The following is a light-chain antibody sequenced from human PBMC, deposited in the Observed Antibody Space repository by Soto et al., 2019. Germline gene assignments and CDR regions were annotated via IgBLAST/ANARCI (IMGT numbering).Light chain of an antibody. CDR2: DAS. Sequence: CMSRGEIAMVACTVSQSVSNNYLAWYQQKPGQAPRLLIYDASNRATGIPDRFSGSLPATDFILTSCAVEADLLTGYYDHQDLGTPRAFAQGTRLEIK. V-gene: IGKV3D-20*02. CDR3: HQDLGTPRA. J-gene: IGKJ5*01. CDR1: QSVSNNY.